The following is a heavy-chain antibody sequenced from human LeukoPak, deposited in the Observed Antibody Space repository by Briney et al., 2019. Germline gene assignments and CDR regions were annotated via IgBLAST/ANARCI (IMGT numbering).Heavy chain of an antibody. V-gene: IGHV3-73*01. J-gene: IGHJ5*02. D-gene: IGHD1-26*01. CDR1: GFTFSGSA. Sequence: GGSLKLSCAASGFTFSGSAIHWVRPSSGKGLERVGQIDKKDKGYATATAYAASVKGRFTISRDDSINTAYLQMKSLKTEDTALYYCTRDSGTYNWFDPWGQGTLVTVSS. CDR2: IDKKDKGYATAT. CDR3: TRDSGTYNWFDP.